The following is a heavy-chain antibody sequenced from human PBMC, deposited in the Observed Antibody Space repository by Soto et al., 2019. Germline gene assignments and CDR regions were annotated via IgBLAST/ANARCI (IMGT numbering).Heavy chain of an antibody. CDR1: GFTFSSYG. V-gene: IGHV3-30*18. CDR3: AKGGPFTFGELLYNRIDY. J-gene: IGHJ4*02. D-gene: IGHD3-10*01. Sequence: SLRLSCAASGFTFSSYGMHWVRQAPGKGLEWVAVISYDGSNKYYAVSVKGRFTISRDNSKNTFYLQMNSLRAEDTAVFFFAKGGPFTFGELLYNRIDYWGQGTLVTVSS. CDR2: ISYDGSNK.